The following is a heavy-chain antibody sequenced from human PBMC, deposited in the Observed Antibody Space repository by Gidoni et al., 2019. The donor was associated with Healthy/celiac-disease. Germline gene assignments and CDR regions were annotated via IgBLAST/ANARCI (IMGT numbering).Heavy chain of an antibody. V-gene: IGHV4-30-4*01. CDR2: IYYSGRT. CDR3: ARDSHLVYCSGGSCLGE. D-gene: IGHD2-15*01. CDR1: GGSISSGDSY. Sequence: QVQLQESGPGLVKPSQTLSRTCTVSGGSISSGDSYWSWIRQPPGKGLEWIGYIYYSGRTSYNPSLKSRVTISVDTSKTQFSLKLSSVTAADTAVYYCARDSHLVYCSGGSCLGEWGQGTLVTVSS. J-gene: IGHJ4*02.